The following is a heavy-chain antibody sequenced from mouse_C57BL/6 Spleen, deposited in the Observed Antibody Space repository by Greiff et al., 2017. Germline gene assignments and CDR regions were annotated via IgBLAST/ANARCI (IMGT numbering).Heavy chain of an antibody. CDR2: IWTGGGT. V-gene: IGHV2-9-1*01. CDR1: GFSLTSYA. CDR3: ARKWDGYYYAMDY. J-gene: IGHJ4*01. Sequence: VKVVESGPGLVAPSQSLSITCTVSGFSLTSYAISWVRQPPGEGLEWLGVIWTGGGTNYNSALKSRLSISKDNSKRQVFLKMNSLQTDDTARYYCARKWDGYYYAMDYWGQGTSVTVSS. D-gene: IGHD4-1*01.